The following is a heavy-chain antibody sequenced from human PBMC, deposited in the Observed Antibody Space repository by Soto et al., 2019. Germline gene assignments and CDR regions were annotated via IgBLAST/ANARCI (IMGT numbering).Heavy chain of an antibody. V-gene: IGHV3-23*01. J-gene: IGHJ5*02. CDR3: AKDGGMIVVTFQFDP. Sequence: HPGGSLRLSCAASGFTFSSYAMSWVRQAPGKGLEWVSAISGSGGSTYYADSVKGRFTISRDNSKNTLYLQMNSLRAEDTAVYYCAKDGGMIVVTFQFDPWGQGTLVTVSS. CDR1: GFTFSSYA. D-gene: IGHD3-22*01. CDR2: ISGSGGST.